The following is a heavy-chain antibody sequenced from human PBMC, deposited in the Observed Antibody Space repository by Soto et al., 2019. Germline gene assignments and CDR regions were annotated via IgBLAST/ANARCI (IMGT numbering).Heavy chain of an antibody. CDR3: ARGVAEGYYYYGMDV. D-gene: IGHD6-19*01. Sequence: QVQLVQSGAEEKKPGASVKVSCKASGYTFTSYAMHWVRQAPGQRLEWMGWINAGNGNTKYSQKFQGRVTITRDTSASTXYMELSSLRXEDXAVYYCARGVAEGYYYYGMDVWGQGTTVTVSS. J-gene: IGHJ6*02. CDR2: INAGNGNT. V-gene: IGHV1-3*05. CDR1: GYTFTSYA.